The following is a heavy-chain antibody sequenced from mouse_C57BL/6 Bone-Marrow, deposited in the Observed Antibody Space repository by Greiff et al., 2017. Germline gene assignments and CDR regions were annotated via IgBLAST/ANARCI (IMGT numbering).Heavy chain of an antibody. CDR2: IYPGDGDT. Sequence: VQRVESGPELVKPGASVKISCKASGYAFSSSWMNWVKQRPGKGLEWIGRIYPGDGDTNYNGKFKGKATLTADKSSSTAYMQLSSLTSEDSAVYFCARGQLRLPYYFDYWGQGTTLTVSS. CDR3: ARGQLRLPYYFDY. J-gene: IGHJ2*01. D-gene: IGHD3-2*02. V-gene: IGHV1-82*01. CDR1: GYAFSSSW.